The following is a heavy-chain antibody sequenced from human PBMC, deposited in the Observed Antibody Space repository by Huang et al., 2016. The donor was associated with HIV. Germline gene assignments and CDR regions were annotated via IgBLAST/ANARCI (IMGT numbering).Heavy chain of an antibody. V-gene: IGHV4-59*11. J-gene: IGHJ4*01. D-gene: IGHD2-15*01. CDR2: IYYRGVC. CDR3: ARDRRHCSGGSCYYSDY. CDR1: GGSISSHY. Sequence: QVQLQESGPGLVKPSETLSLTCSVSGGSISSHYWSWIRQPPGKGLEWIGSIYYRGVCNYTPSLKSRVFISVDTSRNQFALKLSSVTAADTAVYYCARDRRHCSGGSCYYSDYWGHGTLVTVSS.